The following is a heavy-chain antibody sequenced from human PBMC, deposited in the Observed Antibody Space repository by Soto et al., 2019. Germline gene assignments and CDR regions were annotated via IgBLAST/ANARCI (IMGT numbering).Heavy chain of an antibody. CDR1: GYTFTSYD. J-gene: IGHJ3*02. V-gene: IGHV1-2*04. CDR2: INPNSGST. Sequence: ASVKVSCKASGYTFTSYDINWVRQAPGQGLEWMGWINPNSGSTNYAQKFQGWVTMTRDTSISTAYMELSRLRSDNTAVYYCAREPAFIVGATHDAFDIWGQGTMVTVSS. CDR3: AREPAFIVGATHDAFDI. D-gene: IGHD1-26*01.